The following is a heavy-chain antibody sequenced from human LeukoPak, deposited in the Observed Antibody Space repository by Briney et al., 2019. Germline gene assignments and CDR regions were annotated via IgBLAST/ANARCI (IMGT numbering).Heavy chain of an antibody. Sequence: SETLSLTCTVSGGSISVTSYYWGWIRQPPGKGLEWIGSIYYSGSTYYNPSLKSRVTISVDTSKNQFSLKLSSVTAADTAVYYCAREGARVFDYWGQGTLVTVSS. CDR3: AREGARVFDY. CDR1: GGSISVTSYY. D-gene: IGHD1-26*01. CDR2: IYYSGST. J-gene: IGHJ4*02. V-gene: IGHV4-39*07.